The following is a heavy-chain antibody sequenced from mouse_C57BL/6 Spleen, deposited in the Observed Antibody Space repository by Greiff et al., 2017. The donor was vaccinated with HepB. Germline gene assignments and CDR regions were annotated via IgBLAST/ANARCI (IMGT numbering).Heavy chain of an antibody. Sequence: EVKLMESGGGLVKPGGSLKLSCAASGFTFSDYGMHWVRQAPEQGLEWVAYISSGSSTIYYADTVKGRFTIPRYNAKNNLLLRMTSLRSEETAMYYCARGVYYGSSYPAWFAYWGQGTLVTVSA. D-gene: IGHD1-1*01. CDR3: ARGVYYGSSYPAWFAY. V-gene: IGHV5-17*01. J-gene: IGHJ3*01. CDR2: ISSGSSTI. CDR1: GFTFSDYG.